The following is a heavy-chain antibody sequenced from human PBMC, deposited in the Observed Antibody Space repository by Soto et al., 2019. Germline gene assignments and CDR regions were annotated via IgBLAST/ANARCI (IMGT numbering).Heavy chain of an antibody. V-gene: IGHV4-30-2*01. CDR3: ARDPIAAAGS. D-gene: IGHD6-13*01. CDR1: GGSISSGGYS. J-gene: IGHJ4*02. Sequence: SETLSLTCAVSGGSISSGGYSWSWIRQPPGKGLEWIGYMYHSGSTYYNPSLKSRVTISIDRSKNQFSLKLSSVTAADTAVYYCARDPIAAAGSWGQGTLVTVSS. CDR2: MYHSGST.